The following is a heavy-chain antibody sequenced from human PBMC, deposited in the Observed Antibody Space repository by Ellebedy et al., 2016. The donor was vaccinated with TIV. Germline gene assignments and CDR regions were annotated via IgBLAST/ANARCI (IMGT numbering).Heavy chain of an antibody. CDR3: ARLGGSGSVDYYYYGMDV. CDR2: INGDGSST. CDR1: GFTFSSYW. D-gene: IGHD3-10*01. J-gene: IGHJ6*02. Sequence: GESLKISXAASGFTFSSYWMHWVRQAPGKGLVWVSRINGDGSSTAYADSVKGRFTISRDNAKNTLYLQMNSLRDEDTAVYYCARLGGSGSVDYYYYGMDVWGQGTTVTVSS. V-gene: IGHV3-74*01.